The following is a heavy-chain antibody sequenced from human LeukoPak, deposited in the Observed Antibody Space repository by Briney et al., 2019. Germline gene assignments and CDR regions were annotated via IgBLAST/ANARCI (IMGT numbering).Heavy chain of an antibody. CDR3: ARDGGYSGYDADC. CDR2: IYSGGTT. V-gene: IGHV3-53*01. D-gene: IGHD5-12*01. J-gene: IGHJ4*02. Sequence: QPGGSLRLSCAASGFTVSSYYMTWVRQAPGKGLEWVSVIYSGGTTDYADSVKGRFTISRDNSKNTVYLQMNNLRADDTAVYYCARDGGYSGYDADCWGQGTLVTVSS. CDR1: GFTVSSYY.